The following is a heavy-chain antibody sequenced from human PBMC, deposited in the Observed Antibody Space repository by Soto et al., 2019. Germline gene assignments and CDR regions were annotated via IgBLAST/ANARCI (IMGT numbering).Heavy chain of an antibody. CDR3: ARGFCGGSCYSV. V-gene: IGHV3-7*01. D-gene: IGHD2-15*01. CDR2: IKQDGGEI. Sequence: GGSLRLSCAASGFSFSTYWMTWVRQAPGKGLKWVANIKQDGGEIYYVDSVKGRFTISRDNAKNSLYLQMNSLRAEDTAVYYCARGFCGGSCYSVWGPGTLVTVSS. J-gene: IGHJ4*02. CDR1: GFSFSTYW.